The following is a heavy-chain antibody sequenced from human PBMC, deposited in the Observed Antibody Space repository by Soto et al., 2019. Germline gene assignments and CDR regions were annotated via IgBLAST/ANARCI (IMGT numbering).Heavy chain of an antibody. CDR1: GFTCSSSW. V-gene: IGHV3-74*01. CDR3: ASIGGPPVDY. J-gene: IGHJ4*02. D-gene: IGHD3-3*01. CDR2: INGDGGTT. Sequence: GGSMRLSCAASGFTCSSSWMHWVRQAPGKGLVWVSRINGDGGTTDYADSVKGRFTISRDNAKNTLYLQMHSLRGEDTAVYYCASIGGPPVDYWGQGTLVTVSS.